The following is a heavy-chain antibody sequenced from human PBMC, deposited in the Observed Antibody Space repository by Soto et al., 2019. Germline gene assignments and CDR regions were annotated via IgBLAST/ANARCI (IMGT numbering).Heavy chain of an antibody. D-gene: IGHD2-2*01. CDR3: ARAHCISTSCYEYWFDP. J-gene: IGHJ5*02. CDR2: ISAYNGNT. V-gene: IGHV1-18*01. CDR1: GYTFTSYG. Sequence: ASVKVSCTASGYTFTSYGISWVRQAPGQGLEWMGWISAYNGNTNYAQKLQGRVTMTTDTSTSTAYMELRSLRSDDTAVYYCARAHCISTSCYEYWFDPWGQGTLVTVSS.